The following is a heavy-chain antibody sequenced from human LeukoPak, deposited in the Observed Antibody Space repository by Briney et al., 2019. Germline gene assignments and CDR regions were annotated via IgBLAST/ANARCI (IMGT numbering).Heavy chain of an antibody. CDR1: GGTFSSYA. CDR3: ARERTRGKSRDGFDI. Sequence: SVKVSCKASGGTFSSYAISWVRQAPGQGLEWMGRIIPILGIANYAQKFQGRVTITADKSTSTAYMELSSLRSEDTAVYYCARERTRGKSRDGFDIWGQGTMVTVSS. CDR2: IIPILGIA. D-gene: IGHD1-1*01. V-gene: IGHV1-69*04. J-gene: IGHJ3*02.